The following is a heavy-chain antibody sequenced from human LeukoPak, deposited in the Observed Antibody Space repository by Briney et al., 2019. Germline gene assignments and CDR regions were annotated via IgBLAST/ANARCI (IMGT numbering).Heavy chain of an antibody. CDR1: GFTFSSYA. D-gene: IGHD3-22*01. CDR2: ISGSGGST. Sequence: GGSLRLSCAASGFTFSSYAMSWVRQAPGMGLEWVSAISGSGGSTYYADSVKGRFTISRDNSKNTLYLQMNSLRAEDTAVYYCAKSHYYDSSGYVYWGQGTLVTVSS. CDR3: AKSHYYDSSGYVY. J-gene: IGHJ4*02. V-gene: IGHV3-23*01.